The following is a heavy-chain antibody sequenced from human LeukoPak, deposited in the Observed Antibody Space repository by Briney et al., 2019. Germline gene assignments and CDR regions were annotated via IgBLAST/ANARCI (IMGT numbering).Heavy chain of an antibody. J-gene: IGHJ5*02. CDR3: ARGNEYSSSWFPRGFDP. Sequence: VKVSCKASGYTFTSYDINWVRQATGQGLEWMGWMNPNSGNTGYAQKFQGRVTMTRNTSISTAYMELSSLRFEDTAVYYCARGNEYSSSWFPRGFDPWGQGTLVTVSS. D-gene: IGHD6-13*01. V-gene: IGHV1-8*01. CDR1: GYTFTSYD. CDR2: MNPNSGNT.